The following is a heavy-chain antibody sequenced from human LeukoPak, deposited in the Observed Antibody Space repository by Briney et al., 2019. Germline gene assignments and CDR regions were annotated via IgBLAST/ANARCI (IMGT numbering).Heavy chain of an antibody. CDR3: AKERDSWDLSYYYGSGSYFDY. J-gene: IGHJ4*02. D-gene: IGHD3-10*01. CDR2: TKQDGTEK. CDR1: GFTFSSYW. Sequence: GGSLRLSCTASGFTFSSYWMSWVRQAPGKGLEWVANTKQDGTEKYYVDSVKGRFTISRDNAKNSLYLQMNSLRAEDTAVYYCAKERDSWDLSYYYGSGSYFDYWGQGTLVTVSS. V-gene: IGHV3-7*03.